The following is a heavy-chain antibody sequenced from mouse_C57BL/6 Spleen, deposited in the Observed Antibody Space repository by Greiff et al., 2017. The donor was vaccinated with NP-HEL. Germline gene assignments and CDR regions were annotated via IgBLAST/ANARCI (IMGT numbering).Heavy chain of an antibody. Sequence: VQLQQSGAELVKPGASVKMSCKASGYTFTTYPIEWMKQNHGKSLEWIGNFHPYNDDIKYNEKFKGKATLTVEKYSSKVYLQLSRLTSDDSAVYYCARLGYGSSYEDYLGQGTTLTVSS. J-gene: IGHJ2*01. V-gene: IGHV1-47*01. CDR2: FHPYNDDI. D-gene: IGHD1-1*01. CDR3: ARLGYGSSYEDY. CDR1: GYTFTTYP.